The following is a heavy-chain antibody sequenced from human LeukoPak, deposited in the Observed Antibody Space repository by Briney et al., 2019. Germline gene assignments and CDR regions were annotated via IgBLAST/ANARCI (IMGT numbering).Heavy chain of an antibody. J-gene: IGHJ6*03. Sequence: PSETLSLTCTVSGASISSTSYYWGWIRQPPGKGLEWIGSTYYRGTTYYNPSLKSRVTISVDTSKNQFSLKLTSVTAADTAVYYCARTTEGGYTYGYSYYYYMDVWGKGTTVTISS. CDR3: ARTTEGGYTYGYSYYYYMDV. CDR2: TYYRGTT. V-gene: IGHV4-39*07. D-gene: IGHD5-18*01. CDR1: GASISSTSYY.